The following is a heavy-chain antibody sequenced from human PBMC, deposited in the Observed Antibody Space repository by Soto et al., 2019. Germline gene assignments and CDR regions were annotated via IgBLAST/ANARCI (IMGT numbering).Heavy chain of an antibody. Sequence: QLQLQESGPGLVKPSETLSLTCTVSGGSISSSSYYWGWIRQPPGKGLEWIGSIYYSGSTYYNPSLMSRVTISVDTSKNQFSLKLSSVTAADTAVYYCARLQQWLEFDYWGQGTLVTVSS. CDR1: GGSISSSSYY. CDR2: IYYSGST. V-gene: IGHV4-39*01. J-gene: IGHJ4*02. D-gene: IGHD6-19*01. CDR3: ARLQQWLEFDY.